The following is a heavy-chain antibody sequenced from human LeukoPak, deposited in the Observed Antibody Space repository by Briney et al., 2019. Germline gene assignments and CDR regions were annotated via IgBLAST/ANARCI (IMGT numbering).Heavy chain of an antibody. Sequence: SETLSLTCTVSGGSISSYYWSWIRQPPGKGLEWIANIYHTGSTNYNPSLSSLVTISIDTAKNQFSLKLTPVTAADTAVYYCARRGRNSSGWQEYLWGGETLVSVSS. J-gene: IGHJ4*02. CDR2: IYHTGST. D-gene: IGHD6-25*01. CDR1: GGSISSYY. V-gene: IGHV4-59*01. CDR3: ARRGRNSSGWQEYL.